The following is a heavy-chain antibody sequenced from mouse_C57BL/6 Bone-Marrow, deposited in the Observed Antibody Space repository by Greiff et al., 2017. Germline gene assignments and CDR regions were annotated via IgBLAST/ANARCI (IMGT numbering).Heavy chain of an antibody. CDR3: SREYYGSSPFAY. CDR2: IDPSDSYT. Sequence: QVQLQQPGAELVMPGASVKLSCKASGYTFTSYWMHWVKQRPGQGLEWIGEIDPSDSYTNYNQKFKCKSTLTVDKSSSTAYMQLSSLTSEDSAVYYCSREYYGSSPFAYWGQGTLVTVSA. J-gene: IGHJ3*01. D-gene: IGHD1-1*01. V-gene: IGHV1-69*01. CDR1: GYTFTSYW.